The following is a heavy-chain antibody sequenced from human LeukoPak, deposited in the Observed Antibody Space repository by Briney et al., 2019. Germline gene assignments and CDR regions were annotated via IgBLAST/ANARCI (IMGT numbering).Heavy chain of an antibody. CDR2: ISGSGGST. J-gene: IGHJ6*02. D-gene: IGHD3-3*01. Sequence: GASLRLSCAASGFTFSSYAMSWVRQAPGKGLEWVSAISGSGGSTYYADSVKGRFTISRDNSKNTLYLQMNSLRAEDTAVYYCAKDLAPGVLRFLEWSGGGTDVWGQGTTVTVSS. V-gene: IGHV3-23*01. CDR1: GFTFSSYA. CDR3: AKDLAPGVLRFLEWSGGGTDV.